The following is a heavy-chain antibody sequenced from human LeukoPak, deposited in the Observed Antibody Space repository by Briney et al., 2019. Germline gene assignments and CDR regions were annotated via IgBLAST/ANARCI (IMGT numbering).Heavy chain of an antibody. CDR1: GGSFSDYW. CDR3: ARARPAVTGAFDI. CDR2: VNHSGRT. D-gene: IGHD4-11*01. J-gene: IGHJ3*02. Sequence: SETLSLTCAVYGGSFSDYWWTWIRQSPGKGLEWIGEVNHSGRTNYNPSLKSRVTISVDTSKNQFSLKLSSVTAADTAVYYCARARPAVTGAFDIWGQGTMVTVSS. V-gene: IGHV4-34*01.